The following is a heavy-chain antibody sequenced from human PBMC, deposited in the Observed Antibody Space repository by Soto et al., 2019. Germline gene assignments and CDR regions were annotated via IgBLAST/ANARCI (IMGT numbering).Heavy chain of an antibody. J-gene: IGHJ4*02. V-gene: IGHV3-23*01. D-gene: IGHD3-22*01. Sequence: TGGSLRLSCAASGFTFSSYAMSWVRQAPGKGLEWVSAISGSGGSTYYADSVKGRFTISRDNSKNTLYLQMNSLRAEDTAVYYCDCPTYYDSSGYYLPFDYWGQGTLVTVSS. CDR1: GFTFSSYA. CDR2: ISGSGGST. CDR3: DCPTYYDSSGYYLPFDY.